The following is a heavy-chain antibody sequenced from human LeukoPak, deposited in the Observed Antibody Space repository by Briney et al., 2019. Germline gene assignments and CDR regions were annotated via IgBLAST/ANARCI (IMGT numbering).Heavy chain of an antibody. D-gene: IGHD2-2*02. V-gene: IGHV4-34*01. CDR2: INHSGST. Sequence: SETLSLTCAVYGGSFSGYYWSWIRQPPGKGLEWVGEINHSGSTNYNPSLKSRVTISVDTSMNQFSLKLSSVTAADTAVYYCARLGYCSSTSCYTDYMDVWGKGTTV. J-gene: IGHJ6*03. CDR1: GGSFSGYY. CDR3: ARLGYCSSTSCYTDYMDV.